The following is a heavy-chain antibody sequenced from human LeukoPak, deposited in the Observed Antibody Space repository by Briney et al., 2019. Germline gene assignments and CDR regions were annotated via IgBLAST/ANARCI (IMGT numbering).Heavy chain of an antibody. V-gene: IGHV3-53*01. Sequence: GGSLRLSCAVSGFTVSGNYITWVRQAPGKGLEWVSVIYANGNTYYADSMQGRLTISRDKSKNTVFLQMNSLRAEDTPMYYCARVGEGELGNWFDPWGQGTLVTVSS. CDR1: GFTVSGNY. CDR3: ARVGEGELGNWFDP. CDR2: IYANGNT. J-gene: IGHJ5*02. D-gene: IGHD3-10*01.